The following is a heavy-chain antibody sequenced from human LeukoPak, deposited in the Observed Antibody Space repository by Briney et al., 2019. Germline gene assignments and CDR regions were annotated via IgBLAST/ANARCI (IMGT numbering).Heavy chain of an antibody. CDR1: GGSISSGSYY. CDR2: IYTSGST. D-gene: IGHD6-13*01. J-gene: IGHJ3*02. V-gene: IGHV4-61*02. CDR3: ARDWGIAALGAFDI. Sequence: SETLSLTCTVSGGSISSGSYYWSWIRQPAGKGLEWIGRIYTSGSTNYNPSLKSRVTISVDTSKNQFSLKLSSVTAADTAVYYCARDWGIAALGAFDIWGQGTMVTVSS.